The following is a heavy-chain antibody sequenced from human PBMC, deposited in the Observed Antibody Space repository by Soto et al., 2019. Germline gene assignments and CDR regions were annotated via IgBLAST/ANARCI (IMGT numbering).Heavy chain of an antibody. V-gene: IGHV1-58*01. J-gene: IGHJ4*02. CDR1: GFTFTSSA. Sequence: ASVKVSCKASGFTFTSSAVQWVRQARGQRLEWIGWIVVGSGNTNYAQKFQERVTITRDMSTSTAYMELSSLGSEDTAVYYCAAAPYYYDSSGLYDYWGQGTLVTVSS. D-gene: IGHD3-22*01. CDR2: IVVGSGNT. CDR3: AAAPYYYDSSGLYDY.